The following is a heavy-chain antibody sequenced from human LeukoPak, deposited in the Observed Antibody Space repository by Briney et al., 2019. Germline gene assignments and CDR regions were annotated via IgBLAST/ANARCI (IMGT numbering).Heavy chain of an antibody. J-gene: IGHJ4*02. Sequence: SETLSLTCTVSGGSISRYYWSWIRQPPGKGLEWIGYMYHSGSAHYNPSLKSRVTISVDTSKNQISLKLGSLTAADTAVYYCARVRGQLWAPDYWGQGTLVIVSS. D-gene: IGHD1-1*01. CDR3: ARVRGQLWAPDY. V-gene: IGHV4-59*01. CDR1: GGSISRYY. CDR2: MYHSGSA.